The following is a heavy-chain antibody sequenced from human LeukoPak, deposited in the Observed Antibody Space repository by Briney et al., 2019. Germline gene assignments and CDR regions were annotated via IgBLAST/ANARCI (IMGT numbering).Heavy chain of an antibody. CDR3: ARDWGVSARPGYMDV. J-gene: IGHJ6*03. Sequence: SVKVSCKASGGTFSSYAISWVRQAPGQGLEWMGGIIPIFGTANYAQKFQGRVTITADKSTSTAYMELSSLRSEDTAVYYCARDWGVSARPGYMDVWGKGTTVTVSS. V-gene: IGHV1-69*06. D-gene: IGHD6-6*01. CDR2: IIPIFGTA. CDR1: GGTFSSYA.